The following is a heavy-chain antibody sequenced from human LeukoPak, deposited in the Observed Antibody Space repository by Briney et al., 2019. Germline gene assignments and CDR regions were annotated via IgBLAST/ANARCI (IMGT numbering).Heavy chain of an antibody. J-gene: IGHJ4*02. CDR3: AKDRAIVEYFDY. V-gene: IGHV3-23*01. CDR1: GFTFSSYA. CDR2: ISGSGGST. Sequence: GGSLRLSCAASGFTFSSYAMSWVRQAPGKGLEWVSAISGSGGSTYYADSVKGRFIISRDNSKNTLYLQMNSLRAEDTAVYYCAKDRAIVEYFDYWGQGTLVTVSS. D-gene: IGHD3-22*01.